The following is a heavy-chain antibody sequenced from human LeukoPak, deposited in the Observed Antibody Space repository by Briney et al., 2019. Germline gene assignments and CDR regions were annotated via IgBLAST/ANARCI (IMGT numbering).Heavy chain of an antibody. D-gene: IGHD3-3*01. CDR3: AKGYRGGFWSGYYFDY. CDR2: ISWNSGSI. J-gene: IGHJ4*02. Sequence: GRSLRLSCAASGFTFDDYAMHWVRQAPGKGLEWVSGISWNSGSIGYADSVKGRFTISRDNAKNSLYLQMNSLRAEVTALYYCAKGYRGGFWSGYYFDYWGQGTLVTVSS. V-gene: IGHV3-9*01. CDR1: GFTFDDYA.